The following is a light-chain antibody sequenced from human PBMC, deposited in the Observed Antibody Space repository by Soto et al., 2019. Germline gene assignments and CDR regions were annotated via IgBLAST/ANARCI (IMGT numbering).Light chain of an antibody. CDR1: QGVTTN. V-gene: IGKV3-15*01. J-gene: IGKJ5*01. CDR2: DVS. CDR3: QQYNNWPFS. Sequence: EIVMTQSPASLSVSPGERVTLSCRAGQGVTTNFAWYQQKSGQSPRLLIYDVSPRATGVPARFSGTGSETDFTLTISGLQSEDSAVYFCQQYNNWPFSFGQGTRLEIK.